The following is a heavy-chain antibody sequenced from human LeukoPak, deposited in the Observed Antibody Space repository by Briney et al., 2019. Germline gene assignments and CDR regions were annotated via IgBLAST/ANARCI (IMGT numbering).Heavy chain of an antibody. CDR3: ARGDLYGDYVILN. CDR1: GFTFSSCG. CDR2: IWYDGSHQ. J-gene: IGHJ4*02. Sequence: PGGSLRLSCAASGFTFSSCGMHWVRQAPGKGLEWVAVIWYDGSHQYYADSVKGRFTISRDNSENTLYLQMNSLRGDDTAVYYCARGDLYGDYVILNWGQGTLVTVSS. V-gene: IGHV3-33*01. D-gene: IGHD4-17*01.